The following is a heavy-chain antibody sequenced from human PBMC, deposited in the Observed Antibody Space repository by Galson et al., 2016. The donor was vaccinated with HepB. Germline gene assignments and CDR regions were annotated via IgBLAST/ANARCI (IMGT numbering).Heavy chain of an antibody. J-gene: IGHJ5*02. D-gene: IGHD3-10*01. CDR1: GDTFTGYY. CDR2: INPNSGGT. Sequence: SVKVSCKASGDTFTGYYMHWVRQAPGQGPEWMGWINPNSGGTSYARKFQGRVTMTRDMSISTGYMELSRLTSDDAAVYYCARDRGGPAVTWGQGTLVTVSS. CDR3: ARDRGGPAVT. V-gene: IGHV1-2*02.